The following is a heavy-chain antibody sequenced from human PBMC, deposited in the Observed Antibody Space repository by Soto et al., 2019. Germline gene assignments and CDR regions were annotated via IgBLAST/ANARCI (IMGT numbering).Heavy chain of an antibody. CDR3: AWSNYGDNVDY. CDR1: GYTFTRYD. J-gene: IGHJ4*02. Sequence: ASVKVSCKASGYTFTRYDINCVRQATGQGLEWMGWMNPNIGNTGYAQKFQGRVTMTRNTSISTAYMELSSLRSEDTAVYYCAWSNYGDNVDYCGQGTLVTVSS. V-gene: IGHV1-8*01. CDR2: MNPNIGNT. D-gene: IGHD4-17*01.